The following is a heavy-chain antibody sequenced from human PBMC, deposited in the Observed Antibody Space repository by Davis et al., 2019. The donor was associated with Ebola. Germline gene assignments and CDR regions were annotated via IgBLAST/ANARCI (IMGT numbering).Heavy chain of an antibody. D-gene: IGHD2-15*01. V-gene: IGHV4-59*08. J-gene: IGHJ5*02. CDR1: SGSISGYY. Sequence: SETLSLTCTVSSGSISGYYWSWIRQPPGKGLEWIGYIHYGGTTNYNPSLKSRVTISVDTSRNQFSLKLNSVTAADTAIYYCTRRLPANWFDPWGRGTLVSVSS. CDR3: TRRLPANWFDP. CDR2: IHYGGTT.